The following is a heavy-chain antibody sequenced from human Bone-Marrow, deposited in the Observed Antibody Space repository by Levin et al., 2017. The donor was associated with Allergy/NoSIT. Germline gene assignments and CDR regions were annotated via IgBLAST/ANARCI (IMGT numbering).Heavy chain of an antibody. D-gene: IGHD3-9*01. CDR2: ITESGTT. CDR3: VASEVLRRFDI. CDR1: GLTLTNYV. Sequence: GGSLRLSCAASGLTLTNYVMNWVRQAPGKGPQWLSSITESGTTFYADSVKGRFTIARDISKNTLFLQLNNLRAADTAVYYCVASEVLRRFDIWGRATVVTVSS. V-gene: IGHV3-23*01. J-gene: IGHJ3*02.